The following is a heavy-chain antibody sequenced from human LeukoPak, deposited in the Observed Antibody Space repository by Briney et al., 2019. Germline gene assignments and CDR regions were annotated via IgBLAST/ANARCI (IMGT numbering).Heavy chain of an antibody. V-gene: IGHV1-2*02. CDR2: INPNSGGT. J-gene: IGHJ5*02. D-gene: IGHD2-2*01. Sequence: ASVKVSCKASGYTFTDYYMHWVRQAPGQGLEWMGWINPNSGGTNYAQKFQGRVTMTRDTSISTAYMELSRLRSDDTAVYYCARAEMGDIVVVPASRFDPWGQGTLVTVSS. CDR1: GYTFTDYY. CDR3: ARAEMGDIVVVPASRFDP.